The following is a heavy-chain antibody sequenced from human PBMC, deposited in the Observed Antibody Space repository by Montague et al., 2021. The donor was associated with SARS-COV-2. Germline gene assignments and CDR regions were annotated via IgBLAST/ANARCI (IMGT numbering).Heavy chain of an antibody. V-gene: IGHV3-15*01. J-gene: IGHJ5*02. D-gene: IGHD5-24*01. CDR1: GFTFSSAW. Sequence: LSCAASGFTFSSAWMTWVRQSPGKGLEWVGRIKSKAVGGAIQYATSVKGRFTISRDDSENTLYLQMDSLTTEDTAVYYCTADFSDTAEQMAQTDLWGQGTLVTVSS. CDR3: TADFSDTAEQMAQTDL. CDR2: IKSKAVGGAI.